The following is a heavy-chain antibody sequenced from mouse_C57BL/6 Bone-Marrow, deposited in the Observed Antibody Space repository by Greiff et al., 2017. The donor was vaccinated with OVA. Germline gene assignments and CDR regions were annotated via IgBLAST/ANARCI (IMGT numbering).Heavy chain of an antibody. V-gene: IGHV1-80*01. CDR2: IYPGDGDT. D-gene: IGHD3-2*02. CDR3: ARGPAQATYYYAMDY. CDR1: GYAFSSYW. Sequence: QVQLQQSGAELVKPGASVKISCKASGYAFSSYWMNWVKQRPGKGLEWIGQIYPGDGDTNYNGKFKGKATLTADKSSSTAYMQLSSLTSEDSAVYFCARGPAQATYYYAMDYWGQGTSVTVSS. J-gene: IGHJ4*01.